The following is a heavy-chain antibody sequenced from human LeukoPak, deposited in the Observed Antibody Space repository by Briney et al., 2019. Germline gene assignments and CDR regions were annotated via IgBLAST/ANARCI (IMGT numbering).Heavy chain of an antibody. CDR1: GFTVSDNN. Sequence: PGGSLRLSCAASGFTVSDNNMIWVRQAPGKGLEWVSTLHRDGSVRYADSVNGRFTISRDDSKNTLSLQMSSLRDEDTAVYYCAKRDSSDWWTFDYWGQGTLVTVSS. V-gene: IGHV3-53*01. J-gene: IGHJ4*02. CDR2: LHRDGSV. CDR3: AKRDSSDWWTFDY. D-gene: IGHD6-19*01.